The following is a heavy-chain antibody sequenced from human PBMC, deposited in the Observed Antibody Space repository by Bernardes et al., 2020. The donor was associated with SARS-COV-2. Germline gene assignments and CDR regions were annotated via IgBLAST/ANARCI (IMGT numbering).Heavy chain of an antibody. Sequence: ASVKVSCKASGYPFTGYYIHWVRQAPGQGLAWMGWINPNSGGTTYAQKFQGRFTMTRDTSINTAYMELSRLRSDDTAMFYCALPPTNYDRYAMDVWGKGTTVTVSS. CDR3: ALPPTNYDRYAMDV. J-gene: IGHJ6*04. CDR1: GYPFTGYY. CDR2: INPNSGGT. D-gene: IGHD3-22*01. V-gene: IGHV1-2*02.